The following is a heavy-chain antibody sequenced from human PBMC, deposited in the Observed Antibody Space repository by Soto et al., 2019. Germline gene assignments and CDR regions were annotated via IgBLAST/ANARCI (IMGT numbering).Heavy chain of an antibody. Sequence: SETLSLTCTVSGGSVSSGSYYWSWIRQPPGKGLEWIGYIYYSGSTNYNPSLKSRVTISVDTSKNQFSLKLSSVTAADTAVYYCAGERIAVALDYRGQGTLVTVSS. CDR2: IYYSGST. D-gene: IGHD6-19*01. CDR3: AGERIAVALDY. V-gene: IGHV4-61*01. J-gene: IGHJ4*02. CDR1: GGSVSSGSYY.